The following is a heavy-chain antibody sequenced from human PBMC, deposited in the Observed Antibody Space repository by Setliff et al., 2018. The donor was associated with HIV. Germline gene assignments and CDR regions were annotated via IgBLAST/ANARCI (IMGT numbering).Heavy chain of an antibody. CDR1: GGSIISGSYY. V-gene: IGHV4-61*02. J-gene: IGHJ3*02. Sequence: SETLSLTCNVSGGSIISGSYYWSWIRQSADKGLEWIGRVHPTGSTIYNPSLRSRVTMSVDTSKSQFSLKLSSVTAADTAMYYCARVFQPIRGAPFGTPPGALDIWGQGTMVTVSS. CDR2: VHPTGST. CDR3: ARVFQPIRGAPFGTPPGALDI. D-gene: IGHD2-15*01.